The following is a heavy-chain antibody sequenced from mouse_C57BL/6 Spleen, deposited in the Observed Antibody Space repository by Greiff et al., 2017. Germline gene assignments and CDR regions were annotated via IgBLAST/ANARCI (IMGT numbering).Heavy chain of an antibody. Sequence: QVQLQQSGAELVKPGASVKMSCKASGYTFTTYPIEWMKQNHGKSLEWIGNFHPYNDDTKYNDKFKGKATLTVEKSSSTVYLELSRLTSDDSAVYYCARLHYYGSSYYAMDYWGQGTSVTVSS. CDR2: FHPYNDDT. D-gene: IGHD1-1*01. CDR3: ARLHYYGSSYYAMDY. J-gene: IGHJ4*01. V-gene: IGHV1-47*01. CDR1: GYTFTTYP.